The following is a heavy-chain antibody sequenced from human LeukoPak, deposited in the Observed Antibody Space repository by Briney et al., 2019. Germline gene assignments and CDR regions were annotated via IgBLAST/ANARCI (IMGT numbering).Heavy chain of an antibody. CDR1: GYTFTGYY. V-gene: IGHV1-2*02. CDR3: ARGLRPYCSSTSCTNGDYFDY. D-gene: IGHD2-2*01. J-gene: IGHJ4*02. CDR2: INPNSGGT. Sequence: ASVKVSCKASGYTFTGYYMHWVRQAPGQGLEWMGWINPNSGGTNYAQKFQGRVTMTRDTSISTAYMELSRLRSDDTAVYYCARGLRPYCSSTSCTNGDYFDYWGQGTLVTVSS.